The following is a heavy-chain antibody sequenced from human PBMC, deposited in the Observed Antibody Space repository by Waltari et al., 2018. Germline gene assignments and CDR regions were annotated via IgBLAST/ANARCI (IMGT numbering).Heavy chain of an antibody. J-gene: IGHJ3*02. CDR3: AREGIAARADAFDI. D-gene: IGHD6-6*01. CDR1: GGTFSSYA. V-gene: IGHV1-69*04. CDR2: IIPILGIA. Sequence: QVQLVQSGAEVKKPGSSVKVSCKASGGTFSSYAISWVRQAPGQGLEWMGGIIPILGIANDAQKFKGRVTITADESTSTAYMELSSLRSEDTAVYYCAREGIAARADAFDIWGQGTMVTVSS.